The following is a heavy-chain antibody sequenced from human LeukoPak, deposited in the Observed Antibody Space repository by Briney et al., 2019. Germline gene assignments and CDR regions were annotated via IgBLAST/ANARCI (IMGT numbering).Heavy chain of an antibody. CDR3: ARLNYGDYYFDY. D-gene: IGHD4-17*01. CDR2: IYYSGSN. CDR1: GDSISSNSYY. Sequence: SETLSLTCSVSGDSISSNSYYWGWIRQPPGKGLEWIGSIYYSGSNDYNPSLKSRATISVDTSKNQLSLKLSSVTAADTAVYYCARLNYGDYYFDYWGQGTLVTVSS. V-gene: IGHV4-39*01. J-gene: IGHJ4*02.